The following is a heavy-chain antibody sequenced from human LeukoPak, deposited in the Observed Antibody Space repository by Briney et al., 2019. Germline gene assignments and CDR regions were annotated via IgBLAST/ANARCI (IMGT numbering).Heavy chain of an antibody. J-gene: IGHJ4*02. CDR3: ARTFNWGSMDY. V-gene: IGHV4-38-2*02. CDR2: IYHSGST. CDR1: GYSISSGYY. Sequence: SETLSLTCTVSGYSISSGYYWGWIRQPPGKGLEWIGSIYHSGSTYYNPSLKSRVTISVDTSKNQFSLKLSSVTAADTAVYYCARTFNWGSMDYWGQGTLVTVSS. D-gene: IGHD7-27*01.